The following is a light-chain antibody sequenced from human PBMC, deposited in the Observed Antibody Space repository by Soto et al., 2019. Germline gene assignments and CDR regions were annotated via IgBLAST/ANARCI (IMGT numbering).Light chain of an antibody. J-gene: IGKJ1*01. CDR3: QQRSNWPWT. CDR2: AAS. CDR1: QSVSSY. V-gene: IGKV3-11*01. Sequence: EIVLTQSPATLSLSPGERATLSCRASQSVSSYLAWYQQKPGQAPRLLIYAASNRANGIPARFSGSGSGTDFTLTISSLEPEDFAVYYCQQRSNWPWTFGQGTKVEIK.